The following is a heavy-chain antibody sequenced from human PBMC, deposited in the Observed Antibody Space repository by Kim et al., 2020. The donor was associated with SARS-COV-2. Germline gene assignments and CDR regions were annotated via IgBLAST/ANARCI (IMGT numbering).Heavy chain of an antibody. CDR2: ISSSGSTM. J-gene: IGHJ5*01. CDR3: ARSLFDF. Sequence: GGSLRLSCAASRFTFSDYYMNWIRQVPGKGLEWISYISSSGSTMYYADSVQGRFTISRDNARKSLYLQMNSLRAEDMAVYYCARSLFDFWGHGNMVTVPS. CDR1: RFTFSDYY. V-gene: IGHV3-11*01.